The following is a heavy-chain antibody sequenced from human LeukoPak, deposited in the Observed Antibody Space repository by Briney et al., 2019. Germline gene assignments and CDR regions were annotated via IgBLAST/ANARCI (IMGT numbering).Heavy chain of an antibody. CDR3: ARDADIAAAGTRYNWFDP. Sequence: SGGSLRLSCAASGFTFSGYYMSWIRQAPGKGLEWVSYISSSSYYTNYADSVKGRFTISRDNAKNSLYLQMNSLRAEDTAVYYCARDADIAAAGTRYNWFDPWGQGTLVIVSS. CDR1: GFTFSGYY. D-gene: IGHD6-13*01. J-gene: IGHJ5*02. CDR2: ISSSSYYT. V-gene: IGHV3-11*06.